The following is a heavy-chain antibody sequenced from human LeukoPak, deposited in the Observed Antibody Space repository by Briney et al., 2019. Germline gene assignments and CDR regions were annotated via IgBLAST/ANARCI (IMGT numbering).Heavy chain of an antibody. Sequence: PSETLSLTCAVSGYSISSRNWWGWIRQPPGKGLEWIGHIFYSGDTDYSPSLKSRVTMSIDTSQNQFSLKLTSVTAVDTAVYFCARYGGDSDWYFDLWGRGTLVTVSS. CDR3: ARYGGDSDWYFDL. D-gene: IGHD4-23*01. J-gene: IGHJ2*01. CDR2: IFYSGDT. V-gene: IGHV4-28*01. CDR1: GYSISSRNW.